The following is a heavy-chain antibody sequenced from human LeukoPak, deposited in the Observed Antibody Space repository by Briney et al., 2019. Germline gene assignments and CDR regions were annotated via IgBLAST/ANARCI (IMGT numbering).Heavy chain of an antibody. J-gene: IGHJ1*01. CDR1: GGSISSSNW. CDR3: ARGWATVTTFGYFQH. Sequence: SGTLSLTCAVSGGSISSSNWWSWVRQPPGKGLEWIGEIYHSGSTNYNPSLKSRVTISVDKSKNQFSLKLSSVTAADTAVYYCARGWATVTTFGYFQHWGQGTLVTVSS. D-gene: IGHD4-17*01. CDR2: IYHSGST. V-gene: IGHV4-4*02.